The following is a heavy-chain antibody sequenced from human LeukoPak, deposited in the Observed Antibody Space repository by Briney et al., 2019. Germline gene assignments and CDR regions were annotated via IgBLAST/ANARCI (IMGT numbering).Heavy chain of an antibody. D-gene: IGHD2/OR15-2a*01. V-gene: IGHV4-4*07. CDR1: GGSISSYY. CDR3: AALRPFSTSYYFDY. CDR2: IYTSGSI. Sequence: SETLSLTCTVSGGSISSYYWSWIRQPAGKGLEWIGRIYTSGSINYNPSLKSRVTMSVDTSKNQFSLKLSSVTAADTAVYYCAALRPFSTSYYFDYWGQGTLVTVSS. J-gene: IGHJ4*02.